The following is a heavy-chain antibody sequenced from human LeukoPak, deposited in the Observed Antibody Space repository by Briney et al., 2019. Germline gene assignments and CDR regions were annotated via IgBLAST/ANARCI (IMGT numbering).Heavy chain of an antibody. CDR1: GGSISSYY. CDR2: IHYSGST. J-gene: IGHJ4*02. V-gene: IGHV4-59*08. Sequence: SETLSLTCTVSGGSISSYYWSWIRQPPGKGLEWIGYIHYSGSTNYNPSLKSRVTISVDTSKNQFSLKVSSVTAADTAVYYWARHVGGTTYDYWGQGTLVTVSS. CDR3: ARHVGGTTYDY. D-gene: IGHD1-1*01.